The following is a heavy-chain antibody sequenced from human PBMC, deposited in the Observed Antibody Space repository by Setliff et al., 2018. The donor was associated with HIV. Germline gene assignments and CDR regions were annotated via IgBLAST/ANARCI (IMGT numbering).Heavy chain of an antibody. CDR3: ARSSPWIQLWFYFDY. CDR1: GYTFTGYY. Sequence: ASVKVSCKASGYTFTGYYMHWVRQAPGQGLEWMGRINPNSGGTNYAQKFQGRVTMTRDTSISTAYMELSRPRSDDTAVYYCARSSPWIQLWFYFDYWGQGTLVTVSS. J-gene: IGHJ4*02. V-gene: IGHV1-2*06. D-gene: IGHD5-18*01. CDR2: INPNSGGT.